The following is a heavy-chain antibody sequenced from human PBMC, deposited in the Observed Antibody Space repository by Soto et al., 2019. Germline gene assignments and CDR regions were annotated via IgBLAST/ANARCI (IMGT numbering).Heavy chain of an antibody. V-gene: IGHV3-53*01. J-gene: IGHJ6*02. CDR3: ARDWNGITMVRGRWYGMDV. D-gene: IGHD3-10*01. Sequence: QLGGSLRLSCAASGFTVSSNYMSWVRQAPGKGLEWVSVIYSGGSTYYADSVKGRFTISRDNSKNTLYLQMNSLRAEDTAVYYCARDWNGITMVRGRWYGMDVWGQGTTVTVSS. CDR2: IYSGGST. CDR1: GFTVSSNY.